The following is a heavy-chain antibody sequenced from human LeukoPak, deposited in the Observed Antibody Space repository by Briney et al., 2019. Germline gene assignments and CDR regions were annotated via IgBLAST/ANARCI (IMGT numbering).Heavy chain of an antibody. D-gene: IGHD2-15*01. Sequence: PGGTLRLSCAASGFTFSSYGMSWVRQAPGKGLEWVSAISGSGGNTYYADSVKGRFTISRDNSKNTLYLQMNSLRAEDTAVYFCAKWGCSGGSCYPFDYWGQGTLVTVSS. CDR3: AKWGCSGGSCYPFDY. V-gene: IGHV3-23*01. CDR2: ISGSGGNT. CDR1: GFTFSSYG. J-gene: IGHJ4*02.